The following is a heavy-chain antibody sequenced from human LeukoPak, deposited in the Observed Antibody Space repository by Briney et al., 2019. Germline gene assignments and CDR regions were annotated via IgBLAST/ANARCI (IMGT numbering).Heavy chain of an antibody. Sequence: GGSLRLSCAASGFTFSSYGMHWVRQAPGKGLEWVTFIEYDGSYKYYADSVRGRFTISRDDSENTLFLQMNSLRAEDTAVYYCAKDTYGLARVTMVGGDYWGQGTLVTVSS. CDR2: IEYDGSYK. CDR3: AKDTYGLARVTMVGGDY. V-gene: IGHV3-30*02. CDR1: GFTFSSYG. D-gene: IGHD3-10*02. J-gene: IGHJ4*02.